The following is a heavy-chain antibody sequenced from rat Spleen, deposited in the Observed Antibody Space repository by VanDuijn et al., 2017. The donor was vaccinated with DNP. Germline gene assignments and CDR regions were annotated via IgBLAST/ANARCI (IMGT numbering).Heavy chain of an antibody. J-gene: IGHJ4*01. CDR1: GLTFSDYS. V-gene: IGHV5S10*01. D-gene: IGHD1-2*01. Sequence: EVQLVESGGGLVQPGRSLKLSCAASGLTFSDYSMAWVRQAPKKGLEWVATIVYDGSSSFYGDSVTGRFTISRDNVKNTLYLQMDSLRSEDTATYYCTTHGTIATISTGAMDVWGQGTSVTVSS. CDR3: TTHGTIATISTGAMDV. CDR2: IVYDGSSS.